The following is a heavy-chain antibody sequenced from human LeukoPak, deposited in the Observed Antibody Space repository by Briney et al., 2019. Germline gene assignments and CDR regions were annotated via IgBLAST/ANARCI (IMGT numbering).Heavy chain of an antibody. J-gene: IGHJ4*02. CDR2: ISGYGGSI. CDR1: GFTFSSYA. V-gene: IGHV3-23*01. CDR3: ARQLSITIFGEVTQYYFDY. Sequence: GGSLRLSCAASGFTFSSYAMSWVRQAPGGGLEWVSTISGYGGSIHYADSVKGRFTISRDNSKNTLYLQMNSLRAEDTAVHYCARQLSITIFGEVTQYYFDYWGQGTLVTVPS. D-gene: IGHD3-3*01.